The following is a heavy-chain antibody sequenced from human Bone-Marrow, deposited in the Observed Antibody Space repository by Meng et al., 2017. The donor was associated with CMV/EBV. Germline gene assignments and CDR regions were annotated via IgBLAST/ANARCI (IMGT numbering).Heavy chain of an antibody. V-gene: IGHV1-46*01. D-gene: IGHD3-22*01. CDR2: INPSGGST. J-gene: IGHJ4*02. CDR1: GYTFTSYY. Sequence: QVQLVEVGGEGKKPGASVKVSCKASGYTFTSYYMHWVRQAPGQGLEWMGIINPSGGSTSYAQKFQGRVTMTRDTSTSTVYMELSSLRSEDTAVYYCARDCGGRSSGYYYCSGLAFDYWGQGTLVTVSS. CDR3: ARDCGGRSSGYYYCSGLAFDY.